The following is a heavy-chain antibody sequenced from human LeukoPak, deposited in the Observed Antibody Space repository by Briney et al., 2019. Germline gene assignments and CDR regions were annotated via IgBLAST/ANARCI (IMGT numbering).Heavy chain of an antibody. CDR1: GFTFSSYG. CDR3: AKSAACSVGSCYPWYFDL. J-gene: IGHJ2*01. D-gene: IGHD2-15*01. CDR2: IQYTGSAK. V-gene: IGHV3-30*02. Sequence: PGESLRLSCAASGFTFSSYGMHWVRQAPGKGLEWVTYIQYTGSAKYYADSVKGRFTISRDNSKNTLYLQMNSLRAEDTAVYYCAKSAACSVGSCYPWYFDLWGRGTLVTVSS.